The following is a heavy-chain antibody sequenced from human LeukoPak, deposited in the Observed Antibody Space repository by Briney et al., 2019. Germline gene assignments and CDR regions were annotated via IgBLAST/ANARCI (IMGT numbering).Heavy chain of an antibody. Sequence: SVKVSCKASGGTFSSYAISWVRQAPGQGPVWMGRIIPIFGTANYAQKFQGRVTITTDESTSTAYMELSSLRSEDTAVYYCARVTGYSSGWYWFDPWGQGTLVTVSS. CDR3: ARVTGYSSGWYWFDP. V-gene: IGHV1-69*05. D-gene: IGHD6-19*01. CDR2: IIPIFGTA. CDR1: GGTFSSYA. J-gene: IGHJ5*02.